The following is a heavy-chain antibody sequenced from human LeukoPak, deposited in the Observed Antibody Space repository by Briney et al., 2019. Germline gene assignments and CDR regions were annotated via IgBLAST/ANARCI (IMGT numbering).Heavy chain of an antibody. CDR3: AKDLETAAGTNSYYGRDV. Sequence: PGRSLRLSCAASGFTFSSYGMHWVRQAPGKGLEWVAVISYDGSNKYYADSVKGRFTISRDNSKNTLYLQMNSLRAEDTAVYYCAKDLETAAGTNSYYGRDVWGKGTTVTVPS. V-gene: IGHV3-30*18. D-gene: IGHD6-13*01. J-gene: IGHJ6*04. CDR2: ISYDGSNK. CDR1: GFTFSSYG.